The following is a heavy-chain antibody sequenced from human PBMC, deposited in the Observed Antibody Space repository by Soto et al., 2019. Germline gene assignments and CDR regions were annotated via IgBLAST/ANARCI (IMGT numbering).Heavy chain of an antibody. Sequence: EVQVLESGGGLVQPGQSLRLSCAASGFTFSSYAMTWVRQAPGKGLEYVSSITGSGAGTFYADSVKGRFTISRDNSKNTLYLQLSSLRAEDTAIYFCAKDPNGDYVGAFDSWGQGSLVTVSS. J-gene: IGHJ4*02. CDR1: GFTFSSYA. CDR2: ITGSGAGT. CDR3: AKDPNGDYVGAFDS. D-gene: IGHD4-17*01. V-gene: IGHV3-23*01.